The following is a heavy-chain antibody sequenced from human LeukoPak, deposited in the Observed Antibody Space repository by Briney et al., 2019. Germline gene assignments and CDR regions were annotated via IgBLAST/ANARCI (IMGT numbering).Heavy chain of an antibody. J-gene: IGHJ4*02. Sequence: SETLSLTCAVYGGSFSGYYWSWIRQPPGKGLEWIGEINHSGSTNYNPSPKSRVTISVDTSKNQFSLKLSSVTAADTAVYYCARSPYYYDSSGYYPFDYWGQGTLVTVSS. V-gene: IGHV4-34*01. CDR3: ARSPYYYDSSGYYPFDY. CDR2: INHSGST. CDR1: GGSFSGYY. D-gene: IGHD3-22*01.